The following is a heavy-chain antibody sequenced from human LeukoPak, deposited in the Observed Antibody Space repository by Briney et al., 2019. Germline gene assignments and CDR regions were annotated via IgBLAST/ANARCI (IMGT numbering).Heavy chain of an antibody. CDR1: GGSISSYY. D-gene: IGHD3-10*01. V-gene: IGHV4-59*08. J-gene: IGHJ1*01. CDR3: ARGVVEYFQH. Sequence: SETLSLTCTVSGGSISSYYWNWIRQPPGKGLEWIGYIYYSGSTYYNPSLKSRVTISVDTSKNQSSLKLSSVTAADTAVYYCARGVVEYFQHWGQGTLVTVSS. CDR2: IYYSGST.